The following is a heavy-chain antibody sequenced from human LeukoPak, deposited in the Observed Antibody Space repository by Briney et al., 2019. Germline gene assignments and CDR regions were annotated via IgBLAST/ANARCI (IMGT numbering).Heavy chain of an antibody. V-gene: IGHV4-34*01. CDR1: GGSFSGYY. J-gene: IGHJ4*02. CDR3: ARDRRDGHNYDFDY. Sequence: SETLSLTCAVYGGSFSGYYWTWIRQPPGKGLEWIGEINHSGSTNYNPSLKSRVTISVDTSKNQFSLNLSSVTAADTAVYYCARDRRDGHNYDFDYWGQGTLVTVSS. D-gene: IGHD5-24*01. CDR2: INHSGST.